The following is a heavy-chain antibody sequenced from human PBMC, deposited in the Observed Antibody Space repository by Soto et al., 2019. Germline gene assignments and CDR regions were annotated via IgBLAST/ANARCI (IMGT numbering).Heavy chain of an antibody. D-gene: IGHD5-12*01. CDR2: MSPSETT. CDR3: ARGYSRPDWFDS. J-gene: IGHJ5*01. Sequence: QVQLQESGPGLMKPSQTLSLTCTVSGGYISSAGSFWSWVRQHPGRGLEWIGYMSPSETTHTHSSPQGQVTISIDTSKNPFSLNLGSVTAADTAVYYCARGYSRPDWFDSWGPGTLVIVSS. CDR1: GGYISSAGSF. V-gene: IGHV4-31*01.